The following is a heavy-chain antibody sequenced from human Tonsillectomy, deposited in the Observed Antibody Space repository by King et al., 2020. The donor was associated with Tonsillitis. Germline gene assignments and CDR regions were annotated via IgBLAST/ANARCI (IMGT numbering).Heavy chain of an antibody. CDR1: GYSFTSYW. V-gene: IGHV5-10-1*03. CDR2: IDPTDSYT. Sequence: QLVQSGAEVKKPGESLRISCKGSGYSFTSYWISWVRQMPGKGLEWMGRIDPTDSYTNYSPSFQGHVAFSADKSISTAYLQWGSLKASDTAMSYCAILPQLRSLHWEVDYWGQGTLVTVSS. J-gene: IGHJ4*02. CDR3: AILPQLRSLHWEVDY. D-gene: IGHD3-9*01.